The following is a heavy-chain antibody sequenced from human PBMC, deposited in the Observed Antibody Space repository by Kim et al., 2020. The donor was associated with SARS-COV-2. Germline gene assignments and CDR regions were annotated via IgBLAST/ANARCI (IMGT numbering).Heavy chain of an antibody. D-gene: IGHD2-2*02. Sequence: GGSLRLSCAASGFTFSSYEMNWVRQAPGKGLEWVSYISSSGSTIYYADSVKGRFTISRDNAKNSLYLQMNSLRAEDTAVYYCARESERYCSSTSCYKWFDPWGQGTLVTVSS. CDR3: ARESERYCSSTSCYKWFDP. CDR2: ISSSGSTI. J-gene: IGHJ5*02. CDR1: GFTFSSYE. V-gene: IGHV3-48*03.